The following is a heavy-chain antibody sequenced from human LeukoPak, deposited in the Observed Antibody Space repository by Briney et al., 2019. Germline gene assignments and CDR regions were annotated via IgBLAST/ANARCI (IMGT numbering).Heavy chain of an antibody. J-gene: IGHJ4*02. V-gene: IGHV3-7*01. D-gene: IGHD1-26*01. Sequence: QPGGALRLSCAASGFTFSSYWRSWVRQAPGKGLEWVANINQDGSEKYYVDSVKGRFTISRDHAKNSLYLQMNSLRAEDTAVYYCARRRGSYSFHYWGQGTLVTVSS. CDR1: GFTFSSYW. CDR2: INQDGSEK. CDR3: ARRRGSYSFHY.